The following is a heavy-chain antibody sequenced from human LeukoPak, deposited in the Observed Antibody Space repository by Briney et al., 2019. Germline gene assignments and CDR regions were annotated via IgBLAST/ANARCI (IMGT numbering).Heavy chain of an antibody. D-gene: IGHD1-26*01. CDR3: ARLVGAATDPFDY. Sequence: SETLSLTFTVPGCPIISRISSWGWIRQPPGKGLDWTERMWYSRSTYYNPSGQSRVTISIDTSMNEFSLEQSSVTGADSAVYCCARLVGAATDPFDYWRQGTVDSVS. CDR2: MWYSRST. CDR1: GCPIISRISS. J-gene: IGHJ4*02. V-gene: IGHV4-39*01.